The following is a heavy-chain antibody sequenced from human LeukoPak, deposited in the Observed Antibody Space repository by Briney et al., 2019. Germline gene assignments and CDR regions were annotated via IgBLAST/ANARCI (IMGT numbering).Heavy chain of an antibody. D-gene: IGHD1-26*01. CDR2: ISDNGVST. CDR1: GFTFSNYA. Sequence: GGSLRLSCSASGFTFSNYAMAWVRQAPGKGLEYVSAISDNGVSTYYADSVKGRFTISRDDSKSTLYLQMNSLRAEDTAVYYCAGDLGWDDVFDIWGQGTMVTVSS. V-gene: IGHV3-64*04. CDR3: AGDLGWDDVFDI. J-gene: IGHJ3*02.